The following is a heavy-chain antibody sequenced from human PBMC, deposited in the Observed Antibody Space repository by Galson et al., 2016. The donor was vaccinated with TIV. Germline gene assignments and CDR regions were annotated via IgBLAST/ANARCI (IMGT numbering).Heavy chain of an antibody. D-gene: IGHD2-15*01. CDR1: GYTLSHNY. CDR2: IDPLGGGT. J-gene: IGHJ4*02. Sequence: SVKVSCKASGYTLSHNYMHWVRQAPGQGLEWVGVIDPLGGGTTYAPQFQGRVTMTRDTSTSTVYMELTSLKSDDTAVLYCATFSGARVPFHYWGQGTLVAGSS. V-gene: IGHV1-46*01. CDR3: ATFSGARVPFHY.